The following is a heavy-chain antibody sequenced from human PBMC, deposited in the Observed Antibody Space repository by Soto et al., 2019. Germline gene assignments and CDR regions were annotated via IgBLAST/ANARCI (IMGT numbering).Heavy chain of an antibody. V-gene: IGHV4-39*01. CDR3: ASLHSVYDFDLAH. J-gene: IGHJ4*02. D-gene: IGHD5-12*01. CDR1: GASIISGGYY. Sequence: QLQLRESGPGLVKPSETLSLTCTVSGASIISGGYYWVWVRQPPGKGLEWIGTIYYSGSTYYNASLEGRATRYLYTSKMQSPITLISVTAADTSVYYCASLHSVYDFDLAHWGQGKLVTVSS. CDR2: IYYSGST.